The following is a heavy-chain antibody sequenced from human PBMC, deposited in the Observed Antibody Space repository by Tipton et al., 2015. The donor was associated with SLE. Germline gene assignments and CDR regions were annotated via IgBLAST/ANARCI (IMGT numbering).Heavy chain of an antibody. J-gene: IGHJ5*02. CDR3: ASGAYGSGSNYFGGWFDP. CDR2: IHTSGST. CDR1: GGSMAHYY. Sequence: TLSLTCTVSGGSMAHYYWNWIRQSAEKGLEWIGYIHTSGSTNYNPSLKSRVTISVDTSKNQFSLKLSSVTAADTAVYYCASGAYGSGSNYFGGWFDPWGQGTLVTVSS. D-gene: IGHD3-10*01. V-gene: IGHV4-4*08.